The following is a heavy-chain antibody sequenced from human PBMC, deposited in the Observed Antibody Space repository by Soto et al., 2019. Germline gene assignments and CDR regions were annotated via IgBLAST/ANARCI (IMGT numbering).Heavy chain of an antibody. D-gene: IGHD3-10*01. J-gene: IGHJ3*02. CDR1: GGTISNYY. Sequence: PSHTQPLTYTVSGGTISNYYWSLIRQPPGKGLEWIGYIYYSGSTNYNPSLKSRVTISVDTSKNQFSLKLSSVTAADTAVYYCARSENLRSEFYYGSGDAFDIWGQGTMVTVSS. CDR3: ARSENLRSEFYYGSGDAFDI. CDR2: IYYSGST. V-gene: IGHV4-59*08.